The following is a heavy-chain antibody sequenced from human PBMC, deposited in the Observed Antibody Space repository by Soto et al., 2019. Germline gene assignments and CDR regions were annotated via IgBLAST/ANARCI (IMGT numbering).Heavy chain of an antibody. CDR2: ISSSSSTI. Sequence: GGSLRLSCAASGFTFSSYSMNWVRQAPGKGLEWVSYISSSSSTIYYADSVKGRFTISRDNAKNSLYLQMNSLRDEDTAVYYCASYGGGGSCYSGMCYYYYGMDVWGQGTTVTVSS. D-gene: IGHD2-15*01. V-gene: IGHV3-48*02. CDR3: ASYGGGGSCYSGMCYYYYGMDV. J-gene: IGHJ6*02. CDR1: GFTFSSYS.